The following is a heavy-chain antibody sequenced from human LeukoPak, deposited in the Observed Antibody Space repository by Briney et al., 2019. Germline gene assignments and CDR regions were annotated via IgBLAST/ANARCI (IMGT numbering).Heavy chain of an antibody. CDR3: ARVLDTDMVYFDH. CDR1: GFTVSSNY. J-gene: IGHJ4*02. V-gene: IGHV3-66*01. CDR2: IYSGGST. Sequence: GGSLRLSCAASGFTVSSNYMSWVRQAPGKGLEWVSVIYSGGSTYYADSVKGRFTISRDNSKNTLYLQMNSLRAEVTAVYYCARVLDTDMVYFDHWGLGTLVTVSS. D-gene: IGHD5-18*01.